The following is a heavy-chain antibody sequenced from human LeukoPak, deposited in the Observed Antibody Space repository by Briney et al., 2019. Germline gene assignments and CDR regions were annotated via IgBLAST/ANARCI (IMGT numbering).Heavy chain of an antibody. Sequence: PGGSLRLSCAASGFTFSSYGMSWVRQAPGKGLEWVSAISGSGGSTYYADSVKGRFTISRDNSKNTLYLQMNSLRADDTAVYYCAKGSHSSGWYGIDYWGQGTLVTVSS. J-gene: IGHJ4*02. CDR3: AKGSHSSGWYGIDY. D-gene: IGHD6-19*01. CDR1: GFTFSSYG. CDR2: ISGSGGST. V-gene: IGHV3-23*01.